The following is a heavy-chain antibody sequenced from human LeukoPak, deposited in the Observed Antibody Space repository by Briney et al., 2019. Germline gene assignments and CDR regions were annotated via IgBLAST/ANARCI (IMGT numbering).Heavy chain of an antibody. Sequence: GGSLRLSCAASGFTFSSYSMNWVRQAPGKGLEGVSYISSSGSTIYYADSVKGRFTISRDNAKNSLYLQMNSLRAEDTAVYHCAREHDSSGYKHFDYWGQGTLVTVSS. CDR3: AREHDSSGYKHFDY. J-gene: IGHJ4*02. D-gene: IGHD3-22*01. CDR2: ISSSGSTI. CDR1: GFTFSSYS. V-gene: IGHV3-48*04.